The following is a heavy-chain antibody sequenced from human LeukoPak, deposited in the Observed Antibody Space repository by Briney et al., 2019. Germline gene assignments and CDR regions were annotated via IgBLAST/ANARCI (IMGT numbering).Heavy chain of an antibody. V-gene: IGHV1-18*01. CDR2: ISAYNGNT. J-gene: IGHJ4*02. CDR1: GYTFTSYG. Sequence: ASVKVSCKASGYTFTSYGISWVRQAPGQGLEWMGWISAYNGNTNYAQKLQGRVTMTTDTSTSTAYMELKSLRSDDTAVYYCARVPYYYDSSGYYPMGLDYWGQGTLVTVSS. CDR3: ARVPYYYDSSGYYPMGLDY. D-gene: IGHD3-22*01.